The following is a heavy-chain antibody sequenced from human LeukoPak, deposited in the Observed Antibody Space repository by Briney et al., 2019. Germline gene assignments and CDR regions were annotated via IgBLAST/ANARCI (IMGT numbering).Heavy chain of an antibody. V-gene: IGHV3-23*01. D-gene: IGHD4-17*01. Sequence: GGSLRLSCAASGFTFSNYVMSWVRQAPGKGLEWVSDISGSGGSTHYADSVKGRFTISRENSQNTLYLQMNSLRAEDTAVYYCAKDGYGVLDYWGQGTLVTVSS. J-gene: IGHJ4*02. CDR1: GFTFSNYV. CDR3: AKDGYGVLDY. CDR2: ISGSGGST.